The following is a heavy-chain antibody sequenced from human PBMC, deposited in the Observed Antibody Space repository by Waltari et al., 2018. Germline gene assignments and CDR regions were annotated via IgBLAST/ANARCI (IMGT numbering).Heavy chain of an antibody. CDR1: GLTFSSSW. D-gene: IGHD1-7*01. CDR3: ASGNSHAFDL. Sequence: EVQLVESGGGLVQPGGSLRVSCTDSGLTFSSSWMHWVRQVQGKGLVWVSRINSDGGGTSYADSAKGRFTISRDNAKNTLFLQMNSLRGEDTAVYYCASGNSHAFDLWGQGTMVTVSS. CDR2: INSDGGGT. J-gene: IGHJ3*01. V-gene: IGHV3-74*01.